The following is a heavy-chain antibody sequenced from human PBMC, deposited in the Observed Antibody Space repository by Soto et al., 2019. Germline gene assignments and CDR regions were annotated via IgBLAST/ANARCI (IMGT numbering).Heavy chain of an antibody. CDR1: GGSISSYY. V-gene: IGHV4-4*07. CDR2: IYTSGST. D-gene: IGHD3-22*01. CDR3: ARDGGPYYYDSSGYYVPPGLDY. J-gene: IGHJ4*02. Sequence: SETLSLTCTVSGGSISSYYWSWIRQPAGKGLEWIGRIYTSGSTNYNPSLKSRVTMSVDTSKNQFSLELSSVTAADTAVYYCARDGGPYYYDSSGYYVPPGLDYWGQGTLVTVSS.